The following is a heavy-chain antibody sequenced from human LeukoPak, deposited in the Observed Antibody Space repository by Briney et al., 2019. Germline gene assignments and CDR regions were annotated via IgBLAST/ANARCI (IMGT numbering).Heavy chain of an antibody. J-gene: IGHJ6*03. Sequence: SETLSLTCTVSGGSISSYYWSWIRQPPGKGLEWIGYIYYSGSTNYNPSLKSRVTISVDTSKNQFSLKLSSVTAADTAVYYRARRGGLIAAAGIGHYYYYYMDVWGKGTTVTVSS. CDR1: GGSISSYY. D-gene: IGHD6-13*01. CDR3: ARRGGLIAAAGIGHYYYYYMDV. CDR2: IYYSGST. V-gene: IGHV4-59*01.